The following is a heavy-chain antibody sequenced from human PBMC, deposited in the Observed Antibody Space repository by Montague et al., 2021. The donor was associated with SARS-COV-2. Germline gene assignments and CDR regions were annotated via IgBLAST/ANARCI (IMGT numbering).Heavy chain of an antibody. J-gene: IGHJ6*02. CDR2: ICHSGST. CDR3: ARGSGCSGGSCYSEWYPYYYYGMDV. Sequence: SETLSLTCSSLVWWFCGDDRKWIRLHPSHELDWFGEICHSGSTNYNPTLKSRVTISVDTSKNQFSLKLSSVTAADTAVYYCARGSGCSGGSCYSEWYPYYYYGMDVGGEGNTVTV. V-gene: IGHV4-34*01. CDR1: VWWFCGDD. D-gene: IGHD2-15*01.